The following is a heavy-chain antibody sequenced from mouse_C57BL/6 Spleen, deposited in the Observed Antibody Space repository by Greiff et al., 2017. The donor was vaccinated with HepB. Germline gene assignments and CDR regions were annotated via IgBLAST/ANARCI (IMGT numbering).Heavy chain of an antibody. Sequence: VQLQQPGAELVMPGASVKLSCKASGYTFTSYWMHWVKQRPGQGLEWIGEIDPSDSYTNYNQKFKGKSTLTVDKSSSTAYMQLSSLTSEDSAVYYCARGFYYGSGYYAMDYWGQGTSVTVSS. J-gene: IGHJ4*01. CDR2: IDPSDSYT. CDR1: GYTFTSYW. D-gene: IGHD2-2*01. CDR3: ARGFYYGSGYYAMDY. V-gene: IGHV1-69*01.